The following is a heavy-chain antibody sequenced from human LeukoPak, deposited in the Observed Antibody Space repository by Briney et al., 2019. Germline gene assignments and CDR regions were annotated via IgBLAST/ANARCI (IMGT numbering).Heavy chain of an antibody. CDR1: GGSFSGYY. D-gene: IGHD5-24*01. V-gene: IGHV4-34*01. J-gene: IGHJ6*03. Sequence: SETLSLTCAVYGGSFSGYYWSWIRQPPGKGLEWIGEINHSGSTNYNPSLKSRVTISVDTSKNQFSLKLSSVTAADTAVYYCAREMATYYYYYMDVWGKGTTVTVSS. CDR2: INHSGST. CDR3: AREMATYYYYYMDV.